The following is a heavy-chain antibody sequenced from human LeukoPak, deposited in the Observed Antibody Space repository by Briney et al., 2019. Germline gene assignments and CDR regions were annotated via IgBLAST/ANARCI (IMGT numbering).Heavy chain of an antibody. V-gene: IGHV1-2*05. CDR1: GYAFTGYY. CDR2: INPNSGGT. D-gene: IGHD1-26*01. CDR3: ARYGKGPAHMDV. Sequence: ASVKVSCKASGYAFTGYYMHWVRQAPGQGLEWMGRINPNSGGTNYAQKFQGRVTMTRDTSIGTAYMELSRLRSDDTVVYYCARYGKGPAHMDVWGKGTTVTVSS. J-gene: IGHJ6*03.